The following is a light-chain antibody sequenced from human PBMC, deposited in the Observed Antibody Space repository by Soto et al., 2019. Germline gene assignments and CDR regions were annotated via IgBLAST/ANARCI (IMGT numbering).Light chain of an antibody. Sequence: EIVLTQSPATLSLSPGERATLSCRASQSVSNNYLAWYQQRPGLAPRLLIYGASTRTAGIPDRFTGSGSGTDFTLTISRLEPEDFAVYYCQQYGTSRTFGQGTK. CDR1: QSVSNNY. J-gene: IGKJ1*01. CDR3: QQYGTSRT. V-gene: IGKV3-20*01. CDR2: GAS.